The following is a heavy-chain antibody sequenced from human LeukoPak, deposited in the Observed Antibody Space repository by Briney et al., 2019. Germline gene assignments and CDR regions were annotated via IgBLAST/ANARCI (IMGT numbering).Heavy chain of an antibody. CDR1: GFTFSSYG. J-gene: IGHJ6*02. CDR2: ISYVGSNK. D-gene: IGHD6-19*01. CDR3: AKDSRRQWLVKGMDV. Sequence: SGGSLRLSCAASGFTFSSYGMHWVRQAPGKGLEWVAVISYVGSNKYYADSVKGRFTISRDNSKNTLYLQMNSLRAEDTAVYYCAKDSRRQWLVKGMDVWGQGTTVTVSS. V-gene: IGHV3-30*18.